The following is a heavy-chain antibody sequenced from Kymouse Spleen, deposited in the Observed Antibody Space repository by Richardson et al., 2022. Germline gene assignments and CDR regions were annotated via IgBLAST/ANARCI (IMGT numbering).Heavy chain of an antibody. J-gene: IGHJ3*02. D-gene: IGHD6-6*01. V-gene: IGHV4-34*01. CDR1: GGSFSGYY. CDR2: INHSGST. CDR3: ARGREQLVRVDAFDI. Sequence: QVQLQQWGAGLLKPSETLSLTCAVYGGSFSGYYWSWIRQPPGKGLEWIGEINHSGSTNYNPSLKSRVTISVDTSKNQFSLKLSSVTAADTAVYYCARGREQLVRVDAFDIWGQGTMVTVSS.